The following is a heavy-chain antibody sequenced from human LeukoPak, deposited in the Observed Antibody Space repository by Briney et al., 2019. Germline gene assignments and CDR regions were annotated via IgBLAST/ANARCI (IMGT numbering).Heavy chain of an antibody. D-gene: IGHD3-10*01. CDR2: INHSGST. J-gene: IGHJ4*02. CDR1: GGSFSGYY. V-gene: IGHV4-34*01. Sequence: SETLSLTCAVYGGSFSGYYWSWIRQPPGKGLEWIGEINHSGSTNYNPSLKSRVTISVDTSKNQFSLKLSSVTAADTAVYYCARRYGSEPDYWGQGALVTVSS. CDR3: ARRYGSEPDY.